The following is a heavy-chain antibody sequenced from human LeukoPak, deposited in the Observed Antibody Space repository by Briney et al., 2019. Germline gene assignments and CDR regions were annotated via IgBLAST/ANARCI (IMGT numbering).Heavy chain of an antibody. Sequence: PGGSLRLSCAASGFTFSSYAMHWVRQAPGKGLEWVAVISYDGSNKYYADSVKGRFTISRDNSKNTLYLQMNSLRAEDTAVYYCATWTGLVPGWGQGTLVTVSS. D-gene: IGHD6-19*01. V-gene: IGHV3-30-3*01. CDR3: ATWTGLVPG. CDR2: ISYDGSNK. J-gene: IGHJ4*02. CDR1: GFTFSSYA.